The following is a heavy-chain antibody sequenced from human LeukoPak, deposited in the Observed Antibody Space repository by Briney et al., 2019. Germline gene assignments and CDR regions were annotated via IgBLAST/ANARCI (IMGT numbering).Heavy chain of an antibody. CDR2: ISYDGSNK. V-gene: IGHV3-30*03. CDR1: GFTFSDYY. CDR3: ARLGIVVPDY. Sequence: GGSLRLSCAASGFTFSDYYMSWVRQAPGKGLEWVAVISYDGSNKYYADSVKGRFTISRDNSKNTLYLQMNSLRAEDTAVYYCARLGIVVPDYWGQGTLVTVSS. J-gene: IGHJ4*02. D-gene: IGHD2-2*01.